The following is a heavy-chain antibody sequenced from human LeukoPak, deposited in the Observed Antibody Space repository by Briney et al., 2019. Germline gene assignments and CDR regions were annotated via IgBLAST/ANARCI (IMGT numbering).Heavy chain of an antibody. CDR3: ARDNGGWFDF. D-gene: IGHD3-10*01. CDR2: IKQGGREE. J-gene: IGHJ5*01. Sequence: GGSLRLSCVASKFIFSDYWMSWVRQAPGKGLEWVANIKQGGREEKYVDSVRGRFAISRDDAKSTLYLQMDSLSGDDTAVYYCARDNGGWFDFWGRGTLVTVSS. V-gene: IGHV3-7*03. CDR1: KFIFSDYW.